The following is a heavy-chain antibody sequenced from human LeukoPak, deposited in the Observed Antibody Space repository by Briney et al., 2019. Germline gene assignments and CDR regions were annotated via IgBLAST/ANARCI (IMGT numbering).Heavy chain of an antibody. D-gene: IGHD6-19*01. CDR2: ISSSSSYI. CDR3: ARAIAVAASDAFDI. V-gene: IGHV3-21*01. J-gene: IGHJ3*02. CDR1: GFTFSSYS. Sequence: TGGSLRLSCAASGFTFSSYSMNWVRQAPGKGLEWVSSISSSSSYIYYADSVKGRFTISRDNAKNSLYLQMNSLRAEDTAVYYCARAIAVAASDAFDIWGQGTMVTVSS.